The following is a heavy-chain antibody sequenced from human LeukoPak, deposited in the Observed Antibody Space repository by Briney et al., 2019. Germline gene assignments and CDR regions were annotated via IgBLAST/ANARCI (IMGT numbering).Heavy chain of an antibody. J-gene: IGHJ4*02. CDR2: ISSSGSSI. CDR1: GVTFSSNE. Sequence: GGSLRLSCAASGVTFSSNEMNWVRQAPGKGPEWVSYISSSGSSIYYADSVKGRFTISRDNAKNSLYLQMNSLRAEDTAVYYCARTLVGATNWVRGTLVTVSS. CDR3: ARTLVGATN. V-gene: IGHV3-48*03. D-gene: IGHD1-26*01.